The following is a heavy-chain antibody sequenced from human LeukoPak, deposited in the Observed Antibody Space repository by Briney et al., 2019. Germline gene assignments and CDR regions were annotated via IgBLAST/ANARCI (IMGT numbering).Heavy chain of an antibody. Sequence: SETLSLTCTVSGGSISSGDYYWSWIRQPPGKGLEWIGYIYYSGSTYYNPSLKSRVTISVDKSKNQFSLKLSSVTAADTAVYHCARDGGYNYDYWGQGTLVTVSS. D-gene: IGHD5-12*01. CDR3: ARDGGYNYDY. CDR1: GGSISSGDYY. J-gene: IGHJ4*02. CDR2: IYYSGST. V-gene: IGHV4-30-4*01.